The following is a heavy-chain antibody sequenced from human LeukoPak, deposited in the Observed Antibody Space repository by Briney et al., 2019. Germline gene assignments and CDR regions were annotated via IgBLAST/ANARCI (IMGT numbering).Heavy chain of an antibody. Sequence: SETLSLTCTVSGGSISSYYWSWIRQPPGKGLEWIGYIYYSGSTSYNPSLKSRVTISVDTSKNQFSLKLSSVTAADTAVYYCARATPEYSSFVWFDPWGQGTLVTVSS. J-gene: IGHJ5*02. D-gene: IGHD6-6*01. CDR3: ARATPEYSSFVWFDP. CDR1: GGSISSYY. V-gene: IGHV4-59*01. CDR2: IYYSGST.